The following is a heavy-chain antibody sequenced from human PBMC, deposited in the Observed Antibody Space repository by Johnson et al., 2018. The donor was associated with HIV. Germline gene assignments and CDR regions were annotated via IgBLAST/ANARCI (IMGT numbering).Heavy chain of an antibody. CDR3: AREGYSNSWTRGAFDI. CDR1: GFTFDDYT. J-gene: IGHJ3*02. V-gene: IGHV3-43*01. D-gene: IGHD6-13*01. CDR2: ISWDGGST. Sequence: LVESGGVVVQPGGSLRLSCAASGFTFDDYTMHWVRQAPGKGLEWVSLISWDGGSTYYADSVKGRFTISRDNSKNSLYLQKNSLRTEDTAVYHCAREGYSNSWTRGAFDIWGQGTMVTVSS.